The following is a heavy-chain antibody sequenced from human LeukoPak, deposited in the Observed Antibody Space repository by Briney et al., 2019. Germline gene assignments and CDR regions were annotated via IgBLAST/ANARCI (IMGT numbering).Heavy chain of an antibody. D-gene: IGHD3-22*01. Sequence: SETLSLTCTVSGGSISSYYWSCIRQPAGKGLEWIGRIYTSGTTNYNPSLKSRITMSVDTSKNQFSLKMRSVTAADTAVYYCARANYDGSDYWGQGTLVTVSS. CDR1: GGSISSYY. CDR2: IYTSGTT. CDR3: ARANYDGSDY. J-gene: IGHJ4*02. V-gene: IGHV4-4*07.